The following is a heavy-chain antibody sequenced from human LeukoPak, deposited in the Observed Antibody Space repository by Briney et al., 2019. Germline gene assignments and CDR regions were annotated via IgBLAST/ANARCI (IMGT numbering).Heavy chain of an antibody. CDR3: ARDQNDSSGYYYVWFDP. CDR2: IIPILGIA. D-gene: IGHD3-22*01. Sequence: SVKVSCKVSGYTLTELSMHWVRQAPGQGLEWMGRIIPILGIANYAQKFQGRVTITADKSTSTAYMELSSLRSEDTAVYYCARDQNDSSGYYYVWFDPWGQGTLVTVSS. CDR1: GYTLTELS. J-gene: IGHJ5*02. V-gene: IGHV1-69*04.